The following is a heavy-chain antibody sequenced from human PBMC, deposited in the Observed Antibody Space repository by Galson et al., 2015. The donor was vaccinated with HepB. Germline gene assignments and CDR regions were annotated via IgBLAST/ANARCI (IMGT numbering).Heavy chain of an antibody. Sequence: SLRLSCAASGFTFDDYAMHWVRQAPGKGLEWVSGISWNSGSIGYADSVKGRFTISRDNAKNSLYLQMNSLRAEDTALYYCAKDNGAAGESYYYYGMDVWGQGTTVTVSS. D-gene: IGHD6-13*01. CDR1: GFTFDDYA. V-gene: IGHV3-9*01. CDR2: ISWNSGSI. J-gene: IGHJ6*02. CDR3: AKDNGAAGESYYYYGMDV.